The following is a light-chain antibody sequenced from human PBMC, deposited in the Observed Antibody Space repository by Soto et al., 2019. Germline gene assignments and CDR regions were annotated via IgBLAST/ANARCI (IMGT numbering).Light chain of an antibody. Sequence: QSALTQPASVSGSPGQSITISCTGTSSDVGRYNYVSWYQHHPGKAPKLIIFEGSKRPSGVSNRFSGSKSGNTASLTISGLQAEDEADYYCCSYAGSSTYVVFGGGTKLTVL. J-gene: IGLJ2*01. V-gene: IGLV2-23*01. CDR3: CSYAGSSTYVV. CDR1: SSDVGRYNY. CDR2: EGS.